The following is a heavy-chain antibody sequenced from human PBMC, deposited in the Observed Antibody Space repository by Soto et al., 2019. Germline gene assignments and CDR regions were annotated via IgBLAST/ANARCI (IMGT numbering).Heavy chain of an antibody. CDR2: ISTYNGNT. V-gene: IGHV1-18*01. J-gene: IGHJ3*02. CDR1: GYTFTSYG. D-gene: IGHD6-13*01. CDR3: ARDPGYSTTWHQAFDI. Sequence: QVQLVQSGAEVKKPGASVKVSCKASGYTFTSYGIIWVRQAPGQGPEWMGRISTYNGNTNYVQKLQGRVTMTTDTSTNTAYMELRSLRYDHTAVYYCARDPGYSTTWHQAFDIWGQGTMVTVSS.